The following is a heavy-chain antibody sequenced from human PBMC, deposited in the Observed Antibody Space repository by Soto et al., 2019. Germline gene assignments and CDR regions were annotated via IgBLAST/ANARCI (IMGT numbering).Heavy chain of an antibody. CDR3: ARDRSVYYGIDV. J-gene: IGHJ6*02. V-gene: IGHV3-30*04. CDR1: GFTFSSYA. CDR2: ISYDGSNK. Sequence: GGSLRLSCAASGFTFSSYAMHWVRQAPGKGLEWVAVISYDGSNKYYADSVKGRFTISRDNSKNTLYLQMNSLRAEDTAVYYCARDRSVYYGIDVWGQGTTVTVSS.